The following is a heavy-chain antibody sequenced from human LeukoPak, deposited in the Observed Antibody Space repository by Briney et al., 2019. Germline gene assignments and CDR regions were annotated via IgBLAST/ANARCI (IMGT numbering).Heavy chain of an antibody. J-gene: IGHJ4*02. V-gene: IGHV3-23*01. Sequence: GGSLRLSCAASGFTFSSYAMSWVRQAPGKGLEWVSAISGSGGSTYYADSVKGRFTISRDNSKNTLYLQMNSLRAEDTAVYYCAKGFRSGWYLDYFDYWGQGTLDTVSS. CDR1: GFTFSSYA. D-gene: IGHD6-19*01. CDR3: AKGFRSGWYLDYFDY. CDR2: ISGSGGST.